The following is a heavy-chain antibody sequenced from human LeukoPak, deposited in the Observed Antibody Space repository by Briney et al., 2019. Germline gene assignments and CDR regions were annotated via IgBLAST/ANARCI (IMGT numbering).Heavy chain of an antibody. CDR2: ISHSGSS. CDR1: GGPFRGFF. CDR3: ARGRHDITMIVVVMTSVSYYLDV. D-gene: IGHD3-22*01. V-gene: IGHV4-34*01. Sequence: PSETLSLTCAVYGGPFRGFFWSWIRQAPGKGLEWIGEISHSGSSNYNPSLKSRLTISVDTSKNQFSLKLRSVTAADTAVYYCARGRHDITMIVVVMTSVSYYLDVWGKGTTVTVS. J-gene: IGHJ6*03.